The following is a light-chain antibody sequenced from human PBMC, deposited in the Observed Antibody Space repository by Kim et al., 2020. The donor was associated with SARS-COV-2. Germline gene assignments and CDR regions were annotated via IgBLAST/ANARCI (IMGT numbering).Light chain of an antibody. Sequence: GQAVPISCSGSSANIGRNAVSWYQQFPGTAPKLLIFDNDKRPPGIPDRFSGSKSGTSATLDITGVQTGDEADYFCGAWDTSLSGVVFGGGTKVTVL. J-gene: IGLJ2*01. CDR3: GAWDTSLSGVV. V-gene: IGLV1-51*01. CDR1: SANIGRNA. CDR2: DND.